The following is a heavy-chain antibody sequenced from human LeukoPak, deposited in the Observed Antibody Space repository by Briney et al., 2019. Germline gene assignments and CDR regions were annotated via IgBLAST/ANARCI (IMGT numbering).Heavy chain of an antibody. V-gene: IGHV3-49*04. Sequence: PGGSLRLSCTASGFTFGDYAMSWVRQAPGKGLEWVGFIRSKAYGGTTEYAASVKGRFTISRDDSKSIAYLQMNSLKTEDTAVYYCTRVGDYYGSGSYYKRYFDYWGQGTLVTVSS. J-gene: IGHJ4*02. CDR3: TRVGDYYGSGSYYKRYFDY. CDR1: GFTFGDYA. D-gene: IGHD3-10*01. CDR2: IRSKAYGGTT.